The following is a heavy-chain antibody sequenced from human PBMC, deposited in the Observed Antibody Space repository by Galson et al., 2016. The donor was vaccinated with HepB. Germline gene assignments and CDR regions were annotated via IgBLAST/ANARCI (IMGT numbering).Heavy chain of an antibody. Sequence: SVKVSCKASGGTFSSYAISWVRQAPGQGLEWMGGIIPIFGTANYAQKFQGRVTITADKSTSTAYMELSSLRSEDTAVYYCASPYYDFWSGYYPSYYYFGMDVLGQGTTVTVSS. CDR2: IIPIFGTA. CDR3: ASPYYDFWSGYYPSYYYFGMDV. J-gene: IGHJ6*02. CDR1: GGTFSSYA. D-gene: IGHD3-3*01. V-gene: IGHV1-69*06.